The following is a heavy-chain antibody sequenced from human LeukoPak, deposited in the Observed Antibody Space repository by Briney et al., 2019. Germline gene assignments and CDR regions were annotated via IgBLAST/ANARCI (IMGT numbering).Heavy chain of an antibody. V-gene: IGHV3-23*01. CDR3: AKGPSVAYSTSWYDY. J-gene: IGHJ4*02. CDR2: ISGSAGST. Sequence: GGSLRLSCAASGFTFSSYWMHWVRQAPGKGLEWVSTISGSAGSTYCADSAKGRFSISRDNSKNTLYLQMNSLRAEDTAVYYCAKGPSVAYSTSWYDYWGQGTLVTVSS. D-gene: IGHD6-13*01. CDR1: GFTFSSYW.